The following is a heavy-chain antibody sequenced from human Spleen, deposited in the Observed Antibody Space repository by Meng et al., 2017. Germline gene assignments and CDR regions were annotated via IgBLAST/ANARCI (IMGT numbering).Heavy chain of an antibody. Sequence: GESLKISCAASGFTFSSYSMNWVRQAPGKGLEWVSSISSSSSYIYYADSVKGRFTISRDNAKNSLYLQMNSLRAEDTAVYYCARVAEMATINDFDYWGQGTLVTVSS. V-gene: IGHV3-21*01. J-gene: IGHJ4*02. CDR1: GFTFSSYS. CDR3: ARVAEMATINDFDY. D-gene: IGHD5-24*01. CDR2: ISSSSSYI.